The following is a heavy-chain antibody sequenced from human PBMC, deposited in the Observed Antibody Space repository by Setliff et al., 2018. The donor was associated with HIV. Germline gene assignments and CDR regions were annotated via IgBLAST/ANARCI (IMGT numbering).Heavy chain of an antibody. J-gene: IGHJ6*03. Sequence: KPSETLSLTCTVSGDSMSSDNYFWVWVRQPPGKGLEWMGNIFHSGNTYYSPSLKSRVTMSLDTSMNQFSLKLTSVTAADTALYYCARYRRFADYIDVWGKGTTVTV. CDR1: GDSMSSDNYF. CDR3: ARYRRFADYIDV. V-gene: IGHV4-39*01. CDR2: IFHSGNT. D-gene: IGHD1-26*01.